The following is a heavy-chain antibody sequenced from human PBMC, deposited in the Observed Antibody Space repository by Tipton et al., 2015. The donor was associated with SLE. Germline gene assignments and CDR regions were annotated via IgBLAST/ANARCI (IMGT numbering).Heavy chain of an antibody. Sequence: LRLSCTVSGGSISSSSYYWGWIRQPPGKGLEWIGEIDHSRSTNYNPSLKSRVTISRDTSKNQFSLRLSSVTAADTAVYYCARSQATGIDWFDPWGQGTLVTVSS. CDR1: GGSISSSSYY. CDR2: IDHSRST. V-gene: IGHV4-39*01. CDR3: ARSQATGIDWFDP. J-gene: IGHJ5*02. D-gene: IGHD6-13*01.